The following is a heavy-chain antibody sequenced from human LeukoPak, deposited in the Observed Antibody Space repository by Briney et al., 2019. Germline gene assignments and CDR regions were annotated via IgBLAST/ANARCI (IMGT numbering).Heavy chain of an antibody. J-gene: IGHJ6*02. Sequence: GCLRLSCAAPGFTFRLYAMHWVRQAPGKELENVSTISSNGGSNYYADSLQGRFTVSRDNSKNTLYLQMSGLRPDDTAVYYCVNELVGGTEGGMDVWGQGTTVTVSS. CDR1: GFTFRLYA. CDR3: VNELVGGTEGGMDV. CDR2: ISSNGGSN. D-gene: IGHD1-26*01. V-gene: IGHV3-64D*09.